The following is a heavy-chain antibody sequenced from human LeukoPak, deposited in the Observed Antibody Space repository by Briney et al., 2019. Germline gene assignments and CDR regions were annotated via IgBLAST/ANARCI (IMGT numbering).Heavy chain of an antibody. V-gene: IGHV3-33*01. CDR1: GFIFSNYG. D-gene: IGHD6-13*01. CDR2: ISNDGSET. CDR3: ARDMGRAWYGPPDY. Sequence: GGSLRLSCAASGFIFSNYGMHWVRQAPGKRLEWVAVISNDGSETFHADSVKGRFRIARDNSKNTLYLQMNSLRAEDTAVYFCARDMGRAWYGPPDYWGQGTLVTVSS. J-gene: IGHJ4*02.